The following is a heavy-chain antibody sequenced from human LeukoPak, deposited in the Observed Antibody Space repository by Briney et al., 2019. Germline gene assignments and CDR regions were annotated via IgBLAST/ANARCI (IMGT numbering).Heavy chain of an antibody. CDR1: GFTFSSYW. CDR2: INSDGSNT. Sequence: PGGSLRLSCAASGFTFSSYWMHWVRQAPGKGLVWVSRINSDGSNTSYADSVKGRFTISRDNAKNTLYLQMNSLRAEDTAVYYCAKVARLDGSSWYGNAFDIWGQGTMVTVSS. V-gene: IGHV3-74*01. J-gene: IGHJ3*02. CDR3: AKVARLDGSSWYGNAFDI. D-gene: IGHD6-13*01.